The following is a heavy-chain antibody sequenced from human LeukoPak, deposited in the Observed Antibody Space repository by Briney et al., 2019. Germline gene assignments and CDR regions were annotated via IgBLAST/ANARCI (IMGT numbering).Heavy chain of an antibody. J-gene: IGHJ4*02. V-gene: IGHV3-48*03. CDR3: AKKRPGGVAAPPDY. CDR1: GFTFSSYE. Sequence: GGSLRLSCAASGFTFSSYEMNWVRQAPGKGLEWVSYISSSGSTIYYADSVKGRFTISRDNAKNSLYLQMNSLRVDDTALYYCAKKRPGGVAAPPDYWGQGTLVTVSS. CDR2: ISSSGSTI. D-gene: IGHD6-13*01.